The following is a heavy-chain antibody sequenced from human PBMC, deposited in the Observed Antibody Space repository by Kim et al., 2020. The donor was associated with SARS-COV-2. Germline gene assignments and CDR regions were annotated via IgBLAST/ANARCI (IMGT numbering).Heavy chain of an antibody. D-gene: IGHD3-3*01. CDR3: AKDGPWGITIFGVVIRRYYYGMDV. CDR1: GFTFSSYG. CDR2: ISYDGSNK. V-gene: IGHV3-30*18. J-gene: IGHJ6*02. Sequence: GGSLRLSCAASGFTFSSYGMHWVRQAPGKGLEWVAVISYDGSNKYYADSVKGRFTISRDNSKNTLYLQMNSLRAEDTAVYYCAKDGPWGITIFGVVIRRYYYGMDVWGQGTTVTVSS.